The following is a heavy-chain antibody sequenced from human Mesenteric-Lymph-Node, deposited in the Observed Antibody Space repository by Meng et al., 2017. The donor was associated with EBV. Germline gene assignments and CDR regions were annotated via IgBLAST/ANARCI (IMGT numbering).Heavy chain of an antibody. CDR1: GVSISSSNW. CDR2: IFHTGST. CDR3: ATVGDYGDYVGLDN. D-gene: IGHD4-17*01. V-gene: IGHV4-4*02. Sequence: QLQASGPGLGKPSGTLSLTCAVSGVSISSSNWWSWVRQPPGKGLEWIGEIFHTGSTNYNPSLKSRLTMSVDKSKNQLSLKLTSVTAADTAVYYCATVGDYGDYVGLDNWGQGTLVTVSS. J-gene: IGHJ4*02.